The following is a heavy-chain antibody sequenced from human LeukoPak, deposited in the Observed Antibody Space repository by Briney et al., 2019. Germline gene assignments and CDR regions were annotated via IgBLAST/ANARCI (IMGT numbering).Heavy chain of an antibody. CDR1: GYTFTGYY. Sequence: ASVKVSCKASGYTFTGYYIHWVRQAPGQGLEWMGWINPDSGGTNYAQKFQGRVTMTRDTSISTAYMELRSLRSDDTAVYYFAGVSGYGGPIYVWGSYRYGAFDIWGQGTMVTVSS. CDR2: INPDSGGT. CDR3: AGVSGYGGPIYVWGSYRYGAFDI. V-gene: IGHV1-2*02. D-gene: IGHD3-16*02. J-gene: IGHJ3*02.